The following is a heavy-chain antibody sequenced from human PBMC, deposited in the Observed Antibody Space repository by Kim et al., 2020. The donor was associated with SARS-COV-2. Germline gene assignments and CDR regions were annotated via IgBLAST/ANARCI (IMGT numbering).Heavy chain of an antibody. D-gene: IGHD6-13*01. Sequence: SVKVSCKASGGTFSSYAISWVRQAPGQGLEWMGGIIPIFGTANYAQKFQGRVTITADESTSTAYMELSSLRSEDTAVYYCAREGIAPLVSAGMDVWGQGTTVTVSS. CDR3: AREGIAPLVSAGMDV. CDR2: IIPIFGTA. CDR1: GGTFSSYA. J-gene: IGHJ6*02. V-gene: IGHV1-69*13.